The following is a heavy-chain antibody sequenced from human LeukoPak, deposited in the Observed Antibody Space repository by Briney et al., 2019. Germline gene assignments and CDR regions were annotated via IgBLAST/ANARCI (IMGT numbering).Heavy chain of an antibody. J-gene: IGHJ3*02. D-gene: IGHD3-10*01. CDR2: IYYSGST. CDR1: GGSISSSSYY. Sequence: SETLSLTCTVSGGSISSSSYYWGWIRQPPGKGLEWIGSIYYSGSTYYNPSLKSRVTISVDTSKNQFSLKLSSVTAADTAVYYCARDKFGSDAFDIWGQGTTVTVSS. CDR3: ARDKFGSDAFDI. V-gene: IGHV4-39*07.